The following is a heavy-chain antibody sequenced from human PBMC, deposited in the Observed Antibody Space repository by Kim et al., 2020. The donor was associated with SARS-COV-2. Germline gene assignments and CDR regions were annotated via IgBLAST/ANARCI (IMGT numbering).Heavy chain of an antibody. Sequence: SETLSLTCTVSGGSISSGGYYWSWIRQHPGKGLEWIGYIYYSGSTYYNPSLKSRVTISVDTSKNQFSLKLSSVTAADTAVYYCARDVEGLWFGEFAMDVWGQGTTVTVSS. CDR1: GGSISSGGYY. CDR2: IYYSGST. V-gene: IGHV4-31*03. CDR3: ARDVEGLWFGEFAMDV. J-gene: IGHJ6*02. D-gene: IGHD3-10*01.